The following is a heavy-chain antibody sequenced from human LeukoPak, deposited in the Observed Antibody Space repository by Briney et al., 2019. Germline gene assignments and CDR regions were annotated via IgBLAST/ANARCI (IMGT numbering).Heavy chain of an antibody. J-gene: IGHJ4*02. D-gene: IGHD3-3*01. CDR1: GGSISSGSYY. Sequence: SETLSLTCTVSGGSISSGSYYWSWIRQPAGKGLEWIGRIYTSGSTNYNPSLKSRVTMSVDTSKNQFSVKLSSVTAADTAVYYCARGDFWSGFYNYWGQGTLVTVSS. V-gene: IGHV4-61*02. CDR3: ARGDFWSGFYNY. CDR2: IYTSGST.